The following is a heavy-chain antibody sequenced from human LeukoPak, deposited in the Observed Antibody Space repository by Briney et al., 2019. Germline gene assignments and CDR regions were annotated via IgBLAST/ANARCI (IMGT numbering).Heavy chain of an antibody. CDR2: INPNSGGT. CDR1: GYIFTGYY. V-gene: IGHV1-2*02. J-gene: IGHJ4*02. Sequence: VASVKVSCKPSGYIFTGYYMHWVRQAPGQGLEWMGWINPNSGGTNYAQKFQGRVTMTRDTSISTAYMELSRLRSDDTAEYYCASHIAAAGTGQFDYWGQGTLVTVSS. D-gene: IGHD6-13*01. CDR3: ASHIAAAGTGQFDY.